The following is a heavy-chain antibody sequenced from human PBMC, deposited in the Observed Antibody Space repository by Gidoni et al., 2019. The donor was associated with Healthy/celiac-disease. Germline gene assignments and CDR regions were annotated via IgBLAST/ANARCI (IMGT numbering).Heavy chain of an antibody. J-gene: IGHJ6*04. CDR2: SSPIFGTA. V-gene: IGHV1-69*01. CDR3: ARVATRDYYYGMDV. CDR1: GGTFSSYA. Sequence: QVQLVQSGAEVKKPGSSVKVSCKAAGGTFSSYAISWVRPAPGQGLEWMGGSSPIFGTAHYAQKFQGRVTITADESTSTAYMELSSLRSEDTAVYYCARVATRDYYYGMDVWGKGTTVTVSS. D-gene: IGHD5-12*01.